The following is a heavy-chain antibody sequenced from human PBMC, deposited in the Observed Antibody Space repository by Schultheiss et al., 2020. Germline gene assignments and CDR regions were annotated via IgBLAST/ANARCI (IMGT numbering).Heavy chain of an antibody. CDR2: IGTAGDT. V-gene: IGHV3-13*01. Sequence: GGSLRLSCAASGFTFSSYDMHWVRQATGKGLEWVSDIGTAGDTYYPGSVKGRFTISRDNSKNTLYLQMNSLRAEDTAVYYCARDQDGIVVVPAYNWFYPWGQGTLVTVSS. J-gene: IGHJ5*02. CDR3: ARDQDGIVVVPAYNWFYP. D-gene: IGHD2-2*01. CDR1: GFTFSSYD.